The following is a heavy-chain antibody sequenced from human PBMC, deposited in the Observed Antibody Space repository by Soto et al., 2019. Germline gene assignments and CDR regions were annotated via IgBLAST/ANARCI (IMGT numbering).Heavy chain of an antibody. CDR3: ARRYCSSTSCYEGWYFDL. D-gene: IGHD2-2*01. J-gene: IGHJ2*01. CDR2: ISAYNGNT. CDR1: GYTFTSYG. Sequence: QVQLVQSGAEVKKPGASVKVSCKASGYTFTSYGISWVRQAPGQGLEWMGWISAYNGNTNYAQKLQGRVTMTTDTSTSTAYTELRSLRSDDTAVYYCARRYCSSTSCYEGWYFDLWGRGTLVTVSS. V-gene: IGHV1-18*01.